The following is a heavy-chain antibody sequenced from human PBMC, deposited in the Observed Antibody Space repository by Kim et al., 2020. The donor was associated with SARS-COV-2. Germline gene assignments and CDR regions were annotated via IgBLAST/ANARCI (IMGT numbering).Heavy chain of an antibody. D-gene: IGHD4-17*01. CDR2: ISSSGSTI. J-gene: IGHJ4*02. CDR3: ARDYGDYPMDPRGYYFDY. CDR1: GFTFSDYY. Sequence: GGSLRLSCAASGFTFSDYYMSWIRQAPGKGLEWVSYISSSGSTIYYADSVKGRFTISRDNAKNSLYLQMNSLRAEDTAVYYCARDYGDYPMDPRGYYFDYWGQGTLVTVSS. V-gene: IGHV3-11*01.